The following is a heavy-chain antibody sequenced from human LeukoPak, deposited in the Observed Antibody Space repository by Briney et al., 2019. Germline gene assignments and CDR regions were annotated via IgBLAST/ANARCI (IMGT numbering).Heavy chain of an antibody. Sequence: ASVKVSCKTSGYSFTAFYIHWVRQAPGQGLEWMGWIHPRRGDTNYAQKFQGRVTMTRDTSISTAYMELSRLRSDDTAVYYCARGHFPGKDYWGQGTLVTVSS. CDR2: IHPRRGDT. J-gene: IGHJ4*02. CDR1: GYSFTAFY. CDR3: ARGHFPGKDY. V-gene: IGHV1-2*02. D-gene: IGHD1-14*01.